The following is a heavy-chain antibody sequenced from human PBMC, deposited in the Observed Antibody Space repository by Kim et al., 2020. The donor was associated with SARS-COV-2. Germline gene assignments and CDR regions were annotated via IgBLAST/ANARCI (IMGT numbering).Heavy chain of an antibody. V-gene: IGHV4-61*01. J-gene: IGHJ3*02. CDR2: IYYSGST. Sequence: SETLSLTCTVSGGSVSSGSYYWSWIRQPPGKGLEWIAYIYYSGSTNYNPPLKSRVTISLDTSKNQFSLKLSSVTAADTAVYYCARDLGGSSDAFDIWGQGTMVTVSS. CDR3: ARDLGGSSDAFDI. CDR1: GGSVSSGSYY.